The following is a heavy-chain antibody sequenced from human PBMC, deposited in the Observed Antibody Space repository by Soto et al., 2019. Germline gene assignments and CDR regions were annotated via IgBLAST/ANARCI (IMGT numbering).Heavy chain of an antibody. J-gene: IGHJ4*02. CDR1: GFAFRIYN. CDR2: ISSGSSNI. CDR3: ASATVVAGTFDF. D-gene: IGHD2-15*01. V-gene: IGHV3-21*01. Sequence: PGGSLTLSCAGSGFAFRIYNMNWVRQPPGKGLEWVASISSGSSNIYYADSVKGRFTISRDNAKDSLYLQMDSLRAEDSAVYYCASATVVAGTFDFWGQGTLLTVSS.